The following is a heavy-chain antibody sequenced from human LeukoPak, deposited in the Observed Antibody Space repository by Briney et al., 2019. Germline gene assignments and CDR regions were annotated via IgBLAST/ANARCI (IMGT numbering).Heavy chain of an antibody. CDR2: IYYGRTT. Sequence: SETLSLTCTVSGGSISSCYWSWIRQPPGRGLEWIGYIYYGRTTNYNPSLKSRVAISVDKSKNQFSLKLSSVTAADMAVYYCASGYCGGDCPYHAFDIWGQGTMVTVSS. CDR1: GGSISSCY. J-gene: IGHJ3*02. V-gene: IGHV4-59*13. CDR3: ASGYCGGDCPYHAFDI. D-gene: IGHD2-21*02.